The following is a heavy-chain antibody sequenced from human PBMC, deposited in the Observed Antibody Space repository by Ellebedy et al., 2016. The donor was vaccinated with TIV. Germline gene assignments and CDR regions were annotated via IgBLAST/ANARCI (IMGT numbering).Heavy chain of an antibody. CDR3: ARDYGYCSSTSCYYYYYGMDV. D-gene: IGHD2-2*01. Sequence: GGSLRLXXAASGFTFSSYGMHWVRQAPGQGLEWVAVIWYDGSNKYYADSVKGRFTISRDNSKNTLYLQMNSLRAEDTAVYYCARDYGYCSSTSCYYYYYGMDVWGQGTTVTVSS. CDR1: GFTFSSYG. J-gene: IGHJ6*02. CDR2: IWYDGSNK. V-gene: IGHV3-33*01.